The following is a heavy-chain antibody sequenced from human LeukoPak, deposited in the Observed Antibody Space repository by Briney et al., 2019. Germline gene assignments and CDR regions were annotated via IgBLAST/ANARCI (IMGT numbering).Heavy chain of an antibody. J-gene: IGHJ6*02. Sequence: GRSLRLSCAASGFTFSSYGMHWVRQSPGRGLEWVSFLSFDGSNEFYADSLKGRFTISRDNSKDTLYLQMDSPRAEDTALYYCAREEHDYVWGSYRYYYYYGIDVWGQGTTVTVSS. V-gene: IGHV3-30*03. D-gene: IGHD3-16*02. CDR3: AREEHDYVWGSYRYYYYYGIDV. CDR2: LSFDGSNE. CDR1: GFTFSSYG.